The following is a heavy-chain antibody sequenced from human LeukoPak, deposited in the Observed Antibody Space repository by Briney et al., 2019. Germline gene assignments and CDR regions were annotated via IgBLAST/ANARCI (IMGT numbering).Heavy chain of an antibody. CDR3: ARWSSAQRYCSGGSCSSGY. Sequence: GGSLRLSCAASGFTFSSYSTNWVRQAPGKGLEGVSSISSSRSYIYYADSVKGRFTISRDNAKNSLYLQMNSLRAEDTAVYYCARWSSAQRYCSGGSCSSGYWGQGTLVTVSS. J-gene: IGHJ4*02. V-gene: IGHV3-21*01. CDR1: GFTFSSYS. CDR2: ISSSRSYI. D-gene: IGHD2-15*01.